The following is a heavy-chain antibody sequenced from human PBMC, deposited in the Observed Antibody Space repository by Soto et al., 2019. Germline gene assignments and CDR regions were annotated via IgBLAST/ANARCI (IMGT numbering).Heavy chain of an antibody. CDR1: GFTFSSYG. CDR3: AKDQGSSWYENNWFDP. V-gene: IGHV3-30*18. J-gene: IGHJ5*02. D-gene: IGHD6-13*01. Sequence: ESGGGVVQPGRSLRLSCAASGFTFSSYGMHWVRQAPGKGLEWVAVISYDGSNKYYADSVKGRFTISRDNSQNTLYLQMNSLRAEDTAVYYCAKDQGSSWYENNWFDPWGQGTLVTVSS. CDR2: ISYDGSNK.